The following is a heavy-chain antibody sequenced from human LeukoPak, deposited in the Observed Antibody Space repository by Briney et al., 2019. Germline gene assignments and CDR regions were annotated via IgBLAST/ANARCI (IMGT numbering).Heavy chain of an antibody. CDR1: GFTFSTCG. V-gene: IGHV3-23*01. J-gene: IGHJ6*02. Sequence: GGSLRLSCTASGFTFSTCGMTWVRQAPGKGLEWVSSISGNDDGTYYADSVKGRFTISRDNSKNTLYLQMNSLRDDDTAMYFCTRDLAAVPGPRMDVWGQGTTVTVSS. CDR3: TRDLAAVPGPRMDV. D-gene: IGHD6-19*01. CDR2: ISGNDDGT.